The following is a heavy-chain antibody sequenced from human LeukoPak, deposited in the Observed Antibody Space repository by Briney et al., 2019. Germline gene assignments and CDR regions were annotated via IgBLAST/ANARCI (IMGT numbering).Heavy chain of an antibody. CDR2: IYYSGST. V-gene: IGHV4-59*01. CDR3: ARAGYYDSSFIGH. J-gene: IGHJ4*02. D-gene: IGHD3-22*01. Sequence: SETLSLTCTVSGGSIGSYYWSWIRQPPGKGLEWIGYIYYSGSTNYNPSLKSRVTISVDTSKNQFSLKLSSVTAADTAVYYCARAGYYDSSFIGHWGQGTLVTVSS. CDR1: GGSIGSYY.